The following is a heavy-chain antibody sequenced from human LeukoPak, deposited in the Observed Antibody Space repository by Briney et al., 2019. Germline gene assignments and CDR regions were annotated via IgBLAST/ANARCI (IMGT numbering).Heavy chain of an antibody. CDR1: GFTVSSNY. CDR2: IYSGGST. V-gene: IGHV3-53*01. CDR3: ASIPYYYDSSGYYAFDY. Sequence: GGSLRLSCAASGFTVSSNYMSWVRQAPGKGPEWVSVIYSGGSTYYADSVKGRFTISRDNSKNTLYLQMNSLRAEDTAVYYCASIPYYYDSSGYYAFDYWGQGTLVTVSS. D-gene: IGHD3-22*01. J-gene: IGHJ4*02.